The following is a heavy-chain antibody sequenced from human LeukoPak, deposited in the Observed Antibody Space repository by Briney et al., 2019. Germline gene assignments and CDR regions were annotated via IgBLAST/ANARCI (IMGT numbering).Heavy chain of an antibody. D-gene: IGHD3-22*01. V-gene: IGHV1-2*02. Sequence: ASVKVSCRASGYTFTGYYMHWVRQAPGQGLEWMGWINPNSGGTNYAQKFQGRVTMTRDTSISTAYMELSRLRSDDTAVYYCARGYYYDSSLDYWGQGTLVTVSS. J-gene: IGHJ4*02. CDR3: ARGYYYDSSLDY. CDR1: GYTFTGYY. CDR2: INPNSGGT.